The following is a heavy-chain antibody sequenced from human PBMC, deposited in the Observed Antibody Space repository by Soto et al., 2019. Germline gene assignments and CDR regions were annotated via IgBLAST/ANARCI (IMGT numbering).Heavy chain of an antibody. CDR1: GFTFSSYA. V-gene: IGHV3-23*01. CDR3: AQRGSGSYFDY. D-gene: IGHD1-26*01. Sequence: EVQLLESGGGWVQPGGSLRLSCAASGFTFSSYAMNWVRQAPGKGLEWVSVISGSGGSTYYADSVKGRFSISRDSSKNTLYLQMTSLRAEETAVYYWAQRGSGSYFDYWGQGTLVTVSS. J-gene: IGHJ4*02. CDR2: ISGSGGST.